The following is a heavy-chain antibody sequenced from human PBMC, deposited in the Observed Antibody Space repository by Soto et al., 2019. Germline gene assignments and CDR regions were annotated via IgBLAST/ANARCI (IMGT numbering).Heavy chain of an antibody. V-gene: IGHV2-26*01. CDR3: ARRQLAVAVSPWFDP. Sequence: QVTLKESGPVLVKPTETLTLRCTVSGLSITDSEMDVSWIRQPPGQPLEWLAHIDSSGEKSNRTFLKSRLAISKDTSKSQIVLTMTNMDPADTATYYCARRQLAVAVSPWFDPWGQGIPVTVSS. D-gene: IGHD6-13*01. J-gene: IGHJ5*02. CDR2: IDSSGEK. CDR1: GLSITDSEMD.